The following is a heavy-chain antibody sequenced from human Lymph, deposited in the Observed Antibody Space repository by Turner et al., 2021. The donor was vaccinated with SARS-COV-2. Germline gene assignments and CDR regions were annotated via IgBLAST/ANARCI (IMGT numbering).Heavy chain of an antibody. CDR3: ARVEMATISLDY. CDR2: IKQDGSEK. CDR1: GFTFSLYW. V-gene: IGHV3-7*02. J-gene: IGHJ4*02. Sequence: EVHLVESGGGLVPPGGSLRLSCAASGFTFSLYWMSWVRQAPGKGLEWVANIKQDGSEKYYVDSVKGRFTISRDNAKNSLYLQMNSLRAEDTAVYYCARVEMATISLDYWGQGTLVPVSS.